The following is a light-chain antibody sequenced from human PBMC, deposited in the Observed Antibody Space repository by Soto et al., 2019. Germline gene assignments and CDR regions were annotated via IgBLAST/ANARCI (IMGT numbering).Light chain of an antibody. CDR2: MAS. Sequence: DIQVTQSPSALSASVGDRVTITCRASQSVDNWLAWYQRRPGKAPKLLIYMASILEVGVPSRFSGSASGTKFTLTINILQPDDSATYYCKKYKTYSQTFGQGTKVDIK. V-gene: IGKV1-5*03. CDR3: KKYKTYSQT. CDR1: QSVDNW. J-gene: IGKJ1*01.